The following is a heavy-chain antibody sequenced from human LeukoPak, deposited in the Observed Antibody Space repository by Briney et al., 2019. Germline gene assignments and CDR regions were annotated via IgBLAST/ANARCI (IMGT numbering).Heavy chain of an antibody. J-gene: IGHJ3*01. V-gene: IGHV4-39*07. CDR2: IYYSGST. CDR3: ARNHWGTEYHWFDP. D-gene: IGHD1-1*01. CDR1: GGSISISSYY. Sequence: SETLSLTCTVSGGSISISSYYWGWIRQPPGKGLEWIGSIYYSGSTYYNPSLKSRVTISVDTSKNQFSLKLSSVTAADTAVYYCARNHWGTEYHWFDPWGQGTMVTVSS.